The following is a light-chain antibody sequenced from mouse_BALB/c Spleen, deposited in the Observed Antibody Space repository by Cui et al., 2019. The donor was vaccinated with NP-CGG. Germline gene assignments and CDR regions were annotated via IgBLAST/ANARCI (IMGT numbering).Light chain of an antibody. V-gene: IGLV1*01. CDR2: GTN. CDR3: ALWYSNHWV. CDR1: TGAVTTSNY. J-gene: IGLJ1*01. Sequence: VVIQESALTTSPGETVTLTCRSSTGAVTTSNYANWVQEKPDHLFTGLIGGTNNRPPGVPARFSGSLIGDKAALTITGAQTEDEAIYFCALWYSNHWVFGGGTKLTVL.